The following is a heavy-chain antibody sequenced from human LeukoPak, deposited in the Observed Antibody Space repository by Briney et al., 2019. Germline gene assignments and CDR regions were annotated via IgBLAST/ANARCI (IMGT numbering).Heavy chain of an antibody. Sequence: SETLSLTCTGSGGSMRGYYWSWIRQPPGKGLDGIGYISYSGTTNYNPSLKSRAAISVDKSKNQFSLKLSSVTAADTAVYYCATYSSSLEYFHPWGQGTLVTVSS. J-gene: IGHJ1*01. CDR3: ATYSSSLEYFHP. CDR2: ISYSGTT. CDR1: GGSMRGYY. V-gene: IGHV4-59*01. D-gene: IGHD6-13*01.